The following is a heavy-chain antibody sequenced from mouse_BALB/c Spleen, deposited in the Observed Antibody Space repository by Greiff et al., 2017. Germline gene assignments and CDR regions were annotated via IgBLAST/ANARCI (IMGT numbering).Heavy chain of an antibody. V-gene: IGHV5-6-5*01. CDR1: GFTFSSYA. J-gene: IGHJ2*01. CDR3: ARGEGYDGWYFDY. CDR2: ISSGGST. Sequence: EVKLVESGGGLVQPGGSRKLSCAASGFTFSSYAMSWVRQTPEKRLEWVASISSGGSTNYPDSVKGRFTISRDNARNILYVQMSSLRSEDTAVYYCARGEGYDGWYFDYWGQGTTLTVSA. D-gene: IGHD2-3*01.